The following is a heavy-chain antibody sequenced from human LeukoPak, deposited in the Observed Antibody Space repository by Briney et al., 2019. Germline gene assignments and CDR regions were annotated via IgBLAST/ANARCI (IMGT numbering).Heavy chain of an antibody. CDR1: GYTFTSYY. Sequence: ASVKVSCKASGYTFTSYYMHWVRQAPGQGLEWMGIINPSGGSTSYAQKFQGRVTMTRDTSTSTVYMELSSLRSEDTAVYYCATGAVPWGPKNAFDIWGQGTMVTVSS. CDR2: INPSGGST. CDR3: ATGAVPWGPKNAFDI. V-gene: IGHV1-46*01. D-gene: IGHD1-26*01. J-gene: IGHJ3*02.